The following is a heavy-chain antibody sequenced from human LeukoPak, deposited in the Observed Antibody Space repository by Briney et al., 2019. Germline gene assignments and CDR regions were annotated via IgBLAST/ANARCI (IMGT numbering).Heavy chain of an antibody. CDR1: GFTFSSYS. Sequence: PGGSLRLSCAASGFTFSSYSMNWIRQPPGKGLEWIGHIYHSGSTHYNSSLKSRVTISVDRSENQFSLKLNSVTAADTAVYYCARREGAPYYYDSKAFDIWGQGTMVTVSS. CDR2: IYHSGST. J-gene: IGHJ3*02. CDR3: ARREGAPYYYDSKAFDI. D-gene: IGHD3-22*01. V-gene: IGHV4-59*12.